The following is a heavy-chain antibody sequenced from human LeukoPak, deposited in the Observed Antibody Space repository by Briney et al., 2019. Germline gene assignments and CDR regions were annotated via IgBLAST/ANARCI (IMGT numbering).Heavy chain of an antibody. CDR3: ARSPYSYYYESSGYYGGFDY. D-gene: IGHD3-22*01. V-gene: IGHV3-30-3*01. CDR1: GFTFSSYA. Sequence: GGSLRLSCAASGFTFSSYAMHWVRQAPGKGLEWVAVISYDGSNKYYADSVKGRFTISRDNSKNTLYLQMNSLRAEDTAVYYCARSPYSYYYESSGYYGGFDYWGQGTLVTVSS. CDR2: ISYDGSNK. J-gene: IGHJ4*02.